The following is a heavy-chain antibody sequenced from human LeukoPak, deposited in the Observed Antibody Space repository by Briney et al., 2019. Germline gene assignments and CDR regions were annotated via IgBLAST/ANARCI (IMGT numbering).Heavy chain of an antibody. D-gene: IGHD3-10*01. CDR3: ASVVRGVIFGWFDP. Sequence: GGTLRLSCAASGFTFSSYGMSWVRQAPGKGLEWVPAISGSGGSTYYADSVKGRFTISRDNSKNTLYLQMNSLRAEDTAVYYCASVVRGVIFGWFDPWGQGTLVTVPS. CDR1: GFTFSSYG. V-gene: IGHV3-23*01. J-gene: IGHJ5*02. CDR2: ISGSGGST.